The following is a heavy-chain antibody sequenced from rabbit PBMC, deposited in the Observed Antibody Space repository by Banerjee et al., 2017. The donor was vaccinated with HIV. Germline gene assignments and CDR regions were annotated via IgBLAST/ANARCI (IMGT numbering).Heavy chain of an antibody. V-gene: IGHV1S45*01. CDR2: IATGSSGST. CDR1: GFSFSSYW. CDR3: ARGSTYYVNL. D-gene: IGHD8-1*01. J-gene: IGHJ6*01. Sequence: QEQLEESGGDLVKPEGSLTLTCTASGFSFSSYWMCWVRQAPGKGLEWIGCIATGSSGSTYYASWAKGRFTISKTSSTTVTLQMTSLTAADTATYFCARGSTYYVNLWGPGTLVTVS.